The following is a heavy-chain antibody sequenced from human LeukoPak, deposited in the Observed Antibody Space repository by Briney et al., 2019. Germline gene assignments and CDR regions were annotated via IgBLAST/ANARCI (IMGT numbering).Heavy chain of an antibody. CDR2: IQYDGENK. CDR1: GFTFSSYG. D-gene: IGHD6-6*01. J-gene: IGHJ4*02. CDR3: VRDLYSSSYYFNY. V-gene: IGHV3-30*02. Sequence: PGGSLRLSCAASGFTFSSYGMHWVRQAPGKGLEWVAFIQYDGENKYYADSVKGRFTISRDNSKSTLYLQMNSLRAEDTAVYYCVRDLYSSSYYFNYWGQGTLVTVSS.